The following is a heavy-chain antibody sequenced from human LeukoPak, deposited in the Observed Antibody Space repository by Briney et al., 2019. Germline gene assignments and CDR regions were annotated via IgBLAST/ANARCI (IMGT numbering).Heavy chain of an antibody. J-gene: IGHJ4*02. CDR1: AYSIRSVYY. CDR2: IYTSGST. Sequence: SETLSLTCTVSAYSIRSVYYWGWIRLPAGKGLGWIGPIYTSGSTNYNPFLKSRVTMSVDTSKNQFSLKLSSVTAADTAVYYCARDNNYYGSGSYHDYWGQGTLVTVSS. CDR3: ARDNNYYGSGSYHDY. V-gene: IGHV4-4*07. D-gene: IGHD3-10*01.